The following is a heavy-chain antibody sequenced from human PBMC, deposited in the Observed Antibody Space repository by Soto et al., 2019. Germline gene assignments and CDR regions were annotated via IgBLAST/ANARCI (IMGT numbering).Heavy chain of an antibody. J-gene: IGHJ4*02. CDR2: ISYSGTT. CDR1: GGSINSGGYY. Sequence: QVQLQESGPGLVKPSETLSLTCTFSGGSINSGGYYWTWIRQLPGKGLEWIGYISYSGTTSYNPPLKSRLTISIDTQNQVSLKLRSVTAADTATYVCARQFCGADCVPPLNLGQGTLVTVSS. D-gene: IGHD2-21*02. CDR3: ARQFCGADCVPPLN. V-gene: IGHV4-31*03.